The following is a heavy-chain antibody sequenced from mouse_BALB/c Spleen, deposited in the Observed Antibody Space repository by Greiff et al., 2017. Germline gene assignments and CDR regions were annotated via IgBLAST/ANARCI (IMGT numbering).Heavy chain of an antibody. J-gene: IGHJ3*01. CDR3: TRSRRGAGFAY. CDR1: GYTFTSYW. V-gene: IGHV1-5*01. CDR2: IYPGNSDT. Sequence: EVQLQESGTVLARPGASVKMSCKASGYTFTSYWMHWVKQRPGQGLEWIGAIYPGNSDTSYNQKFKGKAKLTAVTSTNTAYMGLSSLTNEDSAVYYYTRSRRGAGFAYWGQGTLVTVSA.